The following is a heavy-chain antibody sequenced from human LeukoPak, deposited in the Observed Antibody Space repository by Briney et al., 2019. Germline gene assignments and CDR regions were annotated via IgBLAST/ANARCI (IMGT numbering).Heavy chain of an antibody. CDR1: GGSFSGYY. D-gene: IGHD3-22*01. Sequence: PSETLSLTCAVYGGSFSGYYWSWIRQPPGKGLEWIGEINHSGSTNYNPYLKSRVTISADTSKNQFSLKLSSVTAADTAVYYCANSSFLTMIHKRPFDYWAQGTLVTVFS. V-gene: IGHV4-34*01. CDR3: ANSSFLTMIHKRPFDY. CDR2: INHSGST. J-gene: IGHJ4*02.